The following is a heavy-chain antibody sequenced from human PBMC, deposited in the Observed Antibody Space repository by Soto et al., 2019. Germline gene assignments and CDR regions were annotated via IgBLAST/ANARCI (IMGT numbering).Heavy chain of an antibody. D-gene: IGHD1-26*01. CDR3: ARRSGSYSPGRSYYFDY. Sequence: SETLSLTCAVYGGSFSGYYWSWIRQPPGKGLEWIGEINHSGSTNYNPSLKSRDTISVDTSKNQFSLKLSSVTAADTVVYYCARRSGSYSPGRSYYFDYWGQGTLVTVSS. CDR2: INHSGST. V-gene: IGHV4-34*01. J-gene: IGHJ4*02. CDR1: GGSFSGYY.